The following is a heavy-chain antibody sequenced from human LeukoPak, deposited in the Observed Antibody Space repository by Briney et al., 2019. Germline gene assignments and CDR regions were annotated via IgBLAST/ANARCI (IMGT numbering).Heavy chain of an antibody. V-gene: IGHV4-4*02. D-gene: IGHD1-26*01. Sequence: SGTLSLTCAVSGVSISSSNWRSWVRQPPGKGLEWIGEIYPSGSTNYKPSLKSRVTISIDKSQNQFSLRLTSVTAADTAVYYCARAHSGNYYVNIWGQGTMVTVSS. CDR1: GVSISSSNW. CDR3: ARAHSGNYYVNI. CDR2: IYPSGST. J-gene: IGHJ3*02.